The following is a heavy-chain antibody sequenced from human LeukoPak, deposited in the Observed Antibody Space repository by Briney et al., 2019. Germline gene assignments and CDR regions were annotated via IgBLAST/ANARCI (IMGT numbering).Heavy chain of an antibody. J-gene: IGHJ6*02. CDR3: ATDLWLRDYYYGMDV. V-gene: IGHV1-24*01. CDR2: FDPEDGET. D-gene: IGHD3-22*01. CDR1: GYTLTELS. Sequence: APVKVSCKVSGYTLTELSMHWVRQAPGKGLEWMGGFDPEDGETIYAQKFQGRVTMTEDTSTDTAYMELSSLRSEDTAVHYCATDLWLRDYYYGMDVWGQGTTVTVSS.